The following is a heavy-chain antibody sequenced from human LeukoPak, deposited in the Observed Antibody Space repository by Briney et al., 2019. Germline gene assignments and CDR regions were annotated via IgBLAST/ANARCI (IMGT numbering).Heavy chain of an antibody. V-gene: IGHV5-51*01. Sequence: GESLKISCKGSGYSFTSYWIGWVRQMPGKGLEWMGIIYPGDSDTRYSPSFQGQVTISADKSISTAYLQWSSLKASDTAMYYCARLPITMVRGVIAGGGELDYWGQGTLVTVSS. CDR3: ARLPITMVRGVIAGGGELDY. D-gene: IGHD3-10*01. CDR2: IYPGDSDT. J-gene: IGHJ4*02. CDR1: GYSFTSYW.